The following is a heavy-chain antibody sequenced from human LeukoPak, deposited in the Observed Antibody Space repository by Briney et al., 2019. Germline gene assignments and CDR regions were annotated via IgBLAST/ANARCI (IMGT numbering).Heavy chain of an antibody. CDR3: AKRAPPGTAVGVPYYFDH. V-gene: IGHV3-23*01. J-gene: IGHJ4*02. CDR1: GFTFNSYA. D-gene: IGHD6-19*01. CDR2: VGGSGSDT. Sequence: PGGSLRLSCAASGFTFNSYAMSWFRQAPGTGLEWVSTVGGSGSDTFYADSVKGRFTISRDNSNNAVYLQINSLRAEDTALYYCAKRAPPGTAVGVPYYFDHWGQGTLVTVSS.